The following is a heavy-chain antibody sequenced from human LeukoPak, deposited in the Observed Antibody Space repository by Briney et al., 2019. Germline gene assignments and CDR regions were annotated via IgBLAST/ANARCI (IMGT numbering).Heavy chain of an antibody. CDR2: VDPRSGIT. D-gene: IGHD3-9*01. V-gene: IGHV1-2*02. CDR1: GYTFTDYY. CDR3: ATDNYGMLDY. J-gene: IGHJ4*02. Sequence: ASVKVSCKASGYTFTDYYIHWVRRAPGQGLEWMGWVDPRSGITKCTQKFQGRVTMTRDTSINTVYVDLSGLTFDDTAVYYCATDNYGMLDYWGQGILVTVSS.